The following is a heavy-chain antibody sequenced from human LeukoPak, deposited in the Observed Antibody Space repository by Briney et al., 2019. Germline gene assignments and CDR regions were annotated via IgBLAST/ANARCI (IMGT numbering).Heavy chain of an antibody. J-gene: IGHJ5*02. Sequence: PSETLSLTCTVSGGSISSGGYYWSWIRQHPGKGLEWIGYIYYSGSTYYNPSLKSRVTISVDTSKNQFSLKLSSVTAADTAVYYCARHHRITGTTFGWFDPWGQGTLVTVSS. CDR3: ARHHRITGTTFGWFDP. D-gene: IGHD1-7*01. CDR1: GGSISSGGYY. V-gene: IGHV4-39*01. CDR2: IYYSGST.